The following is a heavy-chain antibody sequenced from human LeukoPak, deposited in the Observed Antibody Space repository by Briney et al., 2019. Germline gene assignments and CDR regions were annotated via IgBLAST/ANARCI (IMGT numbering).Heavy chain of an antibody. CDR3: AKAPLGRCTGVICYYIDY. Sequence: GGSLRLSCEASGFTFTTYSMTWVRQAPGKGLEWVSIISSGSSAIFSADSVKGRFTISRDNSKNTLYLQMNSLRAEDAAVYYCAKAPLGRCTGVICYYIDYWGQGTLVTVSS. D-gene: IGHD2-15*01. CDR1: GFTFTTYS. J-gene: IGHJ4*02. V-gene: IGHV3-21*04. CDR2: ISSGSSAI.